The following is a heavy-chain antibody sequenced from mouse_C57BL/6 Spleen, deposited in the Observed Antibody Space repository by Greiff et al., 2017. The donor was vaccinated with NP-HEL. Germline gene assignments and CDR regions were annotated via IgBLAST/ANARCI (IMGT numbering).Heavy chain of an antibody. V-gene: IGHV1-18*01. J-gene: IGHJ2*01. CDR3: ARTYYYGSTERIFDY. D-gene: IGHD1-1*01. CDR1: GYTFTDYN. CDR2: INPNNGGT. Sequence: EVQLQQSGPELVKPGASVKIPCKASGYTFTDYNMDWVKQSHGKSPEWIGDINPNNGGTIYNQKFKGKATLTVDKSSSTAYMELRSLTSEDTAVYYCARTYYYGSTERIFDYWGQGTTLTVSS.